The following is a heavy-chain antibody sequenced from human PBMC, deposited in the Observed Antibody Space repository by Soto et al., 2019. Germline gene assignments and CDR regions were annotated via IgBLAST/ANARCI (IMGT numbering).Heavy chain of an antibody. D-gene: IGHD1-7*01. Sequence: QVQLQQWGAGLLKPSETLSLTCAVSGGSFSIYYWSWIRQPPGKGLEWIGEINHSGSTNYSPSLKSRVTISMDMSKNQFSLKLTSVTAADTAVYYCAIRRSGLTGTRFDPWAQGTLVTVSS. CDR1: GGSFSIYY. J-gene: IGHJ5*02. CDR2: INHSGST. V-gene: IGHV4-34*01. CDR3: AIRRSGLTGTRFDP.